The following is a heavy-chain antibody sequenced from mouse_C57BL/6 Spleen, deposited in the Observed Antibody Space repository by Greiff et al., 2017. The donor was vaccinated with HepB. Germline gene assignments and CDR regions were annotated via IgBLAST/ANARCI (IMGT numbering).Heavy chain of an antibody. J-gene: IGHJ3*01. D-gene: IGHD2-2*01. CDR2: INPNTGGT. Sequence: EVQLQQSGPELVKPGASVKMSCKASGYTFTDYNMHWVTPSHGKSLEWIGYINPNTGGTIYHQKFKGKATLTVTKSSSTAYMELRSLTSEDSAVYYCAAMVTTFPPWLAYWGQGSLVTVAA. CDR3: AAMVTTFPPWLAY. V-gene: IGHV1-22*01. CDR1: GYTFTDYN.